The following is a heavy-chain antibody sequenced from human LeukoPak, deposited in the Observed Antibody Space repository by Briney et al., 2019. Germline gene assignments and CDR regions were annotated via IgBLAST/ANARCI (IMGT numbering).Heavy chain of an antibody. CDR3: ARDPGTTGATDY. CDR1: GYTFTGYY. Sequence: ASVKVSCKASGYTFTGYYMHWVRQAPGQGLEWMGWINPNSGGTNYAQKLQGRVSMTRDTSISTAYMELSRLRSDDMAVYYCARDPGTTGATDYWGQGTLVTVSA. D-gene: IGHD1-1*01. J-gene: IGHJ4*02. V-gene: IGHV1-2*02. CDR2: INPNSGGT.